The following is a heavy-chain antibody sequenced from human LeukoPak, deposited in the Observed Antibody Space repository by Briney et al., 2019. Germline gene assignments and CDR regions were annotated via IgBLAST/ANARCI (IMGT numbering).Heavy chain of an antibody. J-gene: IGHJ4*02. V-gene: IGHV1-2*02. CDR3: ARVRRLQLWSDY. D-gene: IGHD5-18*01. Sequence: ASVKVSCKASGYTFSGYYMHWVRQAPGQGLEWMGWINPNSGGTNYAQKFQGRVTMTGDRSISTAYMELSRLRSDDTAVYYCARVRRLQLWSDYWGQGTLVTVSS. CDR2: INPNSGGT. CDR1: GYTFSGYY.